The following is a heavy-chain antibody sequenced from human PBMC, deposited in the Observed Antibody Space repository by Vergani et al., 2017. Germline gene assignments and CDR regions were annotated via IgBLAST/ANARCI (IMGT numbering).Heavy chain of an antibody. J-gene: IGHJ6*02. V-gene: IGHV7-4-1*02. CDR1: GYTFTSYA. CDR2: INTNTGNP. CDR3: ARDPSSWYYYYGMDV. Sequence: QVQLVQSGSELKKPGASVKVSCKASGYTFTSYAMNWVRQAPGQGLEWMGWINTNTGNPTYAQGFTGRFVFSLDTSVSTAYMELSRLRSDDTAVYYCARDPSSWYYYYGMDVWGQGTTVTVSS. D-gene: IGHD6-13*01.